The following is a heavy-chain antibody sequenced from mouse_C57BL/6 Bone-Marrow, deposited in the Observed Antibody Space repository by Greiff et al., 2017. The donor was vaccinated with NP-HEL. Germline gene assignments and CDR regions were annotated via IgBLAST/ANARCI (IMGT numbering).Heavy chain of an antibody. D-gene: IGHD2-5*01. CDR3: ARKGSNYDFDY. Sequence: QVQLQQSGAELVRPGASVKLSCKASGYTFTDYYINWVKQRPGQGLEWIARIYPGSGNTYYNEKFKGKATLTAEKSSSTAYMQLSSLTSEDSAVYFCARKGSNYDFDYWGQGTTLTVSS. J-gene: IGHJ2*01. V-gene: IGHV1-76*01. CDR1: GYTFTDYY. CDR2: IYPGSGNT.